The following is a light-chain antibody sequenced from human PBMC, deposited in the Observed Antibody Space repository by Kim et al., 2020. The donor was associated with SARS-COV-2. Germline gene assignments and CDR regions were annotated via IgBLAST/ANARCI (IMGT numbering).Light chain of an antibody. CDR2: GAS. CDR3: QQYDNWPPWT. CDR1: QSVYNN. Sequence: SLGGSATLFCRASQSVYNNLAWYQQKPGQAPRLLIYGASTRATGIPARFSGSGSGTEFTLTISSLQSEDFATYYCQQYDNWPPWTFGQGTKVDIK. V-gene: IGKV3-15*01. J-gene: IGKJ1*01.